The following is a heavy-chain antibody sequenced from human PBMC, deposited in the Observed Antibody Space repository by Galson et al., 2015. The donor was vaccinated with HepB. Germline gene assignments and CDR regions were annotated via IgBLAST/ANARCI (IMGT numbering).Heavy chain of an antibody. Sequence: ETLSLTCPVSGGSISSYYWSWIRQPPGKGLEWIGYIYYSGSTNYNPSLKSRVTISVDTSKNQFSLKLSSVTAADTAVYYCASGVGATCPHCYYGMDVWGQGTTVTASS. CDR2: IYYSGST. J-gene: IGHJ6*02. D-gene: IGHD1-26*01. CDR3: ASGVGATCPHCYYGMDV. V-gene: IGHV4-59*01. CDR1: GGSISSYY.